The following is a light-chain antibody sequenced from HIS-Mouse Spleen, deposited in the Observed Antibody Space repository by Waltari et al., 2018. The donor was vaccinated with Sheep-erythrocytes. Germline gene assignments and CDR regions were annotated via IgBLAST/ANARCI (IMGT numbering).Light chain of an antibody. V-gene: IGLV2-23*03. CDR1: SSDVGSYNL. J-gene: IGLJ3*02. CDR2: EGS. CDR3: CSYAGSSTFDWV. Sequence: QSALTQPASVSGSPGQSITISCTGTSSDVGSYNLVSWYQQHPGKAPKLMVYEGSKRPCGVSNRFSGSKSGNTASLTISGLQAEDEADYYCCSYAGSSTFDWVFGGGTKLTVL.